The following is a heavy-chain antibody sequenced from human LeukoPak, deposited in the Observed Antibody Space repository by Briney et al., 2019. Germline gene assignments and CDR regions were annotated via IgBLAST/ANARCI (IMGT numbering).Heavy chain of an antibody. D-gene: IGHD5-12*01. CDR1: GFTFSDYY. CDR2: ISSSSSYT. CDR3: ARGLSGYDPFDY. V-gene: IGHV3-11*03. J-gene: IGHJ4*02. Sequence: GGSLRLSCAASGFTFSDYYMSWIRQAPGKGLEWVSYISSSSSYTNYADSVKGRFTISRDNAKNSLYLQMNSLRAEDTAVHYCARGLSGYDPFDYWGQGTLVTVSS.